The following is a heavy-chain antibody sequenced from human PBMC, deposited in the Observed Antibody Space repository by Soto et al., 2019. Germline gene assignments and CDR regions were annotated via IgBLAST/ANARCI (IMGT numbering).Heavy chain of an antibody. J-gene: IGHJ4*02. CDR1: GYTFTTYD. CDR2: MNPDTGNT. V-gene: IGHV1-8*01. D-gene: IGHD6-19*01. Sequence: QVQLVQSGAEVEKPGASVKVSCKASGYTFTTYDFNWVRQAPGHGLEWMGWMNPDTGNTGYAQKFQGRVTMTRDTSISTAFMALIGLTAEDTAVYYCTRALGYSSTSRLDLWGQGNLVTVS. CDR3: TRALGYSSTSRLDL.